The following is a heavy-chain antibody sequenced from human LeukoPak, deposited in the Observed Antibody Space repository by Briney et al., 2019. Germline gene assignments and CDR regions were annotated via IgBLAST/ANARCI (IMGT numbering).Heavy chain of an antibody. CDR3: ARENQSVVNPCLDY. Sequence: GRSLRLSCAASGFTFSSYGMHWVRQAPGKGLEWVAVIWYDGSNKYYADSVKGRFTISRDNSKNTLYLQVNSLRAEDTAVYYCARENQSVVNPCLDYWGQGTLVTVSS. CDR1: GFTFSSYG. V-gene: IGHV3-33*01. CDR2: IWYDGSNK. J-gene: IGHJ4*02. D-gene: IGHD3-22*01.